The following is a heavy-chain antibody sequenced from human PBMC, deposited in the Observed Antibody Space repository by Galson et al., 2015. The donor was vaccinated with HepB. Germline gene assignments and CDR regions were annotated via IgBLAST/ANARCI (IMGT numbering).Heavy chain of an antibody. Sequence: LSLTCTVSGGSMKNYFWSWIRQSPGQGLEWIGYITDRGTPKYKPSLTSRVTISSDTFKIHFSLRLTSVTAADTAKYYCARTTPFYERHWPYFDNWGQGILVTVSS. V-gene: IGHV4-59*08. CDR1: GGSMKNYF. CDR2: ITDRGTP. D-gene: IGHD2/OR15-2a*01. CDR3: ARTTPFYERHWPYFDN. J-gene: IGHJ4*02.